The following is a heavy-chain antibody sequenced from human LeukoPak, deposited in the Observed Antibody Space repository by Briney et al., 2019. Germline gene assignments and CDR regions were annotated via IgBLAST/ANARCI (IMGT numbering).Heavy chain of an antibody. Sequence: GASVKVSCKASGYTSTGDYMLWGRQGPGQGLEWMGWINPNSGGTNYAQNFQGRVTMTRDTSISTAYMALSRLRSDDTAVYYCARVYSMGATTTLCYWGQGTLVTVSS. CDR3: ARVYSMGATTTLCY. V-gene: IGHV1-2*02. J-gene: IGHJ4*02. CDR1: GYTSTGDY. CDR2: INPNSGGT. D-gene: IGHD1-26*01.